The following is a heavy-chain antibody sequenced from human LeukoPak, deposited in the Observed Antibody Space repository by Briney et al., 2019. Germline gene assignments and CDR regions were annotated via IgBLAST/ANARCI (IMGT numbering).Heavy chain of an antibody. Sequence: SETLSLTCTVSGGYISSYYWSWIRQPAGKGLEWIGRIYTSGSTNYNPSLKSRVTMSVDTSKNQFSLKLSSVTAADTAVYYCARGLVATPQGYYYYYMDVWGKGTTVTVSS. CDR3: ARGLVATPQGYYYYYMDV. V-gene: IGHV4-4*07. CDR2: IYTSGST. J-gene: IGHJ6*03. D-gene: IGHD5-12*01. CDR1: GGYISSYY.